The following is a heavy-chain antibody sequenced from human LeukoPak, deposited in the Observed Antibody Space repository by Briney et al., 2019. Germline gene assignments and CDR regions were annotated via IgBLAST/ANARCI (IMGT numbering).Heavy chain of an antibody. V-gene: IGHV1-69*13. D-gene: IGHD3-10*01. CDR1: GGTFSSYA. J-gene: IGHJ6*02. CDR2: IIPIFGTA. Sequence: SVKVSCKASGGTFSSYAISWVRQAPGQGLEWMGGIIPIFGTANYAQKFQGRVTITADESTSTAFMELSSLRSEDTAVYYSATDSSKTMVRDYYGMDVWGQGTTVTVSS. CDR3: ATDSSKTMVRDYYGMDV.